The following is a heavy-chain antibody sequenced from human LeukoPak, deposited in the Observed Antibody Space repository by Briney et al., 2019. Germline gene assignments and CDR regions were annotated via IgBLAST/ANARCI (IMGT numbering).Heavy chain of an antibody. V-gene: IGHV3-48*03. CDR1: GFTFSSYE. CDR3: ARLKYYYDSSGSDGY. D-gene: IGHD3-22*01. J-gene: IGHJ4*02. Sequence: GGSLRLSCAASGFTFSSYEMNWVRQAPGKGLEWVSYISSSGSTIYYADSVKGRFTISRDNAKNSLYLQMNSLRAEDTAVYYCARLKYYYDSSGSDGYWGQGTLVTVSS. CDR2: ISSSGSTI.